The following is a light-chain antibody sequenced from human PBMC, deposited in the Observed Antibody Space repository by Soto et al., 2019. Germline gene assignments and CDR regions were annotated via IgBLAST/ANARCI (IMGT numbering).Light chain of an antibody. CDR2: GAS. Sequence: EIVMTQSPATLSVSPGERATLSCRASQSVDSNLAWYQQKPGQAPRLLIYGASTRAANTPPRFSGSGSGTEFTLTISSLQSEDFAVYYCQQYNDWPFTFGPGTKVDIK. CDR3: QQYNDWPFT. J-gene: IGKJ3*01. CDR1: QSVDSN. V-gene: IGKV3D-15*01.